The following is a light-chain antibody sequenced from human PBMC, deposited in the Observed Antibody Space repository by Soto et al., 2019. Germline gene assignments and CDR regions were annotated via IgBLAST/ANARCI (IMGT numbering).Light chain of an antibody. CDR3: QQSYSGPRT. CDR2: AAS. J-gene: IGKJ1*01. CDR1: QSISSY. V-gene: IGKV1-39*01. Sequence: DIQMTQSPSSLSASVGDRVTITCRASQSISSYLNWYQQKPGKAPKLLIYAASSLPSGVPSRFSGSGSGTDFTLTISSLQPEDFATYYCQQSYSGPRTFGQGTKVDI.